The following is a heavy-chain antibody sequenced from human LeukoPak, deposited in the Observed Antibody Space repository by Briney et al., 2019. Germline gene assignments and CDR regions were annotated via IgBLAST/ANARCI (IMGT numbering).Heavy chain of an antibody. CDR2: IYYSGST. CDR1: GGSISSYY. V-gene: IGHV4-59*12. CDR3: TRGDRIFGGNNWFDP. J-gene: IGHJ5*02. D-gene: IGHD3-3*02. Sequence: PSETLSLTCTVSGGSISSYYWSWIRQPPGKGLEWIGSIYYSGSTYYNPSLKSRVTISVDTSKNQFSLKLSSVTAADTAVYYCTRGDRIFGGNNWFDPWGQGTLVTVSS.